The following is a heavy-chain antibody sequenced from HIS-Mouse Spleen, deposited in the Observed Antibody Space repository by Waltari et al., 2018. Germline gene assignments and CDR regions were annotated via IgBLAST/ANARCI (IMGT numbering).Heavy chain of an antibody. CDR1: GFTFSSDT. CDR3: ARFRAATADAFDI. J-gene: IGHJ3*02. V-gene: IGHV3-21*01. D-gene: IGHD6-25*01. CDR2: ISSSSSYI. Sequence: EVQLVESGGGLVKPGGSLRLSCSASGFTFSSDTMNWFRQAPGKGLEWVSSISSSSSYIYYADSVKGRFTISRDNAKNSLYLQMNSLRAEDTAVYYCARFRAATADAFDIWGQGTMVTVSS.